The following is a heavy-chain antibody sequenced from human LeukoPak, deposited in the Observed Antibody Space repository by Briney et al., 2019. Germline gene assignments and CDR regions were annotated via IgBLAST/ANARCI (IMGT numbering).Heavy chain of an antibody. Sequence: PGGSLRLSCAVSGFSVTNNYMSWVRQAPGKGLEWIGNIYDRGSTKYNPSLESRVTISVDTSKNQFSLRLSSVTAADTAVYYCARGRTFDNWGQGTLVTVSS. V-gene: IGHV4-59*02. J-gene: IGHJ4*02. CDR1: GFSVTNNY. CDR3: ARGRTFDN. CDR2: IYDRGST.